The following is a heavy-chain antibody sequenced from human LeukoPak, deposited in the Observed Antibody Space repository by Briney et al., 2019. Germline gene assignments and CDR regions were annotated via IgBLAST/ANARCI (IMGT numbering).Heavy chain of an antibody. Sequence: ASVKVSCKASGYTFTNYDINWVRQATGQGLEWMGWMNPNSGNTGYAQKFQGRVTITRNTSISTAYMELSSLRSEDTAVYYCARDSKLTYCGGNCYSAPDYWGQGTLVTVSS. CDR2: MNPNSGNT. J-gene: IGHJ4*02. CDR3: ARDSKLTYCGGNCYSAPDY. V-gene: IGHV1-8*03. D-gene: IGHD2-21*02. CDR1: GYTFTNYD.